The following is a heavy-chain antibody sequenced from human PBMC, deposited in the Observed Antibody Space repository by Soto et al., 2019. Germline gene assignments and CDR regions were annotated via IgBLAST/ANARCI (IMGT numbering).Heavy chain of an antibody. Sequence: GGSLRLSCAASGFAFSNSWMSWVRQAPGKGLEWVAVISYDGSNKYYADSVKGRFTISRDNSKNTLYLQMNSLRAEDTAVYYCARDYYRFNSGYGFSMDVWGQGTTVTVS. CDR2: ISYDGSNK. J-gene: IGHJ6*02. V-gene: IGHV3-30-3*01. D-gene: IGHD5-12*01. CDR3: ARDYYRFNSGYGFSMDV. CDR1: GFAFSNSW.